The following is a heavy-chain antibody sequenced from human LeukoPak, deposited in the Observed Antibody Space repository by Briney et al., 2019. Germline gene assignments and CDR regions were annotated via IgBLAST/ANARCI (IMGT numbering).Heavy chain of an antibody. Sequence: SETLSLTCTVSGGSISSYYWSWIRQPAGKGLEWIGRIYTSGSTNYNPSLKSRVTMSVDTSKNQFSLKLSSVTAADTAVYYCAGGGYSSGWSNPSVDYWGQGTLVTVSS. CDR1: GGSISSYY. CDR2: IYTSGST. D-gene: IGHD6-19*01. CDR3: AGGGYSSGWSNPSVDY. J-gene: IGHJ4*02. V-gene: IGHV4-4*07.